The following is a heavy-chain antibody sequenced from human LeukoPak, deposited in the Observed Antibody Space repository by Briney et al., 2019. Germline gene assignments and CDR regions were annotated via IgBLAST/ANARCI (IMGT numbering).Heavy chain of an antibody. D-gene: IGHD1-1*01. CDR3: AREGTAGTNLNWFDP. CDR2: ISYSGST. J-gene: IGHJ5*02. Sequence: PETLSLTCTVSGGSISSYYWSWIRQPPGKGLEWIGYISYSGSTNFNPSLKSRVTISVDTSKNQFSLKLSSVTAADTAVYYCAREGTAGTNLNWFDPWGQGPLVTVTS. V-gene: IGHV4-59*01. CDR1: GGSISSYY.